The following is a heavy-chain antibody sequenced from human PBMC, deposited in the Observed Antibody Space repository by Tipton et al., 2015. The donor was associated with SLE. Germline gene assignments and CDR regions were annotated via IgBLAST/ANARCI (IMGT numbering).Heavy chain of an antibody. CDR2: ISSSSSYI. J-gene: IGHJ3*02. Sequence: QLVQSGGGLVKPGGSLRLSCAASGFTFSSYSMNWVRQAPGKGLEWVSSISSSSSYIYYADSVKGRFTISRDNAKNSLYLQMNSLRAEDTAVYYCASSYGDSSGWYNAFDIWGQGTMVTVSS. CDR1: GFTFSSYS. D-gene: IGHD6-19*01. CDR3: ASSYGDSSGWYNAFDI. V-gene: IGHV3-21*01.